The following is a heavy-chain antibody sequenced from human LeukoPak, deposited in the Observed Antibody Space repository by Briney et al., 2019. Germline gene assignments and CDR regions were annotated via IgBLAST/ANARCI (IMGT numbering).Heavy chain of an antibody. Sequence: SETLSLTCTVSGGSIKSFYWSWIRQPAGKGLEWVGRVFSRGTTNYNPSLKSRVTVSLDTSKNQFSLKLSSVTAADTAVYYCARGRYDNLTGHLARLDVWGQGTTVIVSS. CDR1: GGSIKSFY. V-gene: IGHV4-4*07. J-gene: IGHJ6*02. CDR3: ARGRYDNLTGHLARLDV. CDR2: VFSRGTT. D-gene: IGHD3-9*01.